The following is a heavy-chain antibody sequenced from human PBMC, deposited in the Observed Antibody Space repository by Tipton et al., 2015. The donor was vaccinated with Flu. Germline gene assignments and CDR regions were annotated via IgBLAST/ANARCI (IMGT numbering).Heavy chain of an antibody. J-gene: IGHJ6*02. Sequence: TLSLTCTVSGYSISSYYWSWIRQPPGKGLEWIGYIYYSGSTNYNPSLKSRVTISVDTSKNQFSLKLSSVTAADTAVYYCARDSAAHYGMDVWGQGTTVTVSS. CDR2: IYYSGST. CDR1: GYSISSYY. D-gene: IGHD6-13*01. V-gene: IGHV4-59*08. CDR3: ARDSAAHYGMDV.